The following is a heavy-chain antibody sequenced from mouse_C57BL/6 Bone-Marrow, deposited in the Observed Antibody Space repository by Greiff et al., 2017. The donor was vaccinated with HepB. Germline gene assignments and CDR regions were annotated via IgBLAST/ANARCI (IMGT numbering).Heavy chain of an antibody. D-gene: IGHD1-1*01. Sequence: QVQLQQSGPELVKPGASVKISCKASGYAFSSSWMNWVKQRPGKGLEWIGRIYPGDGDTNYNGKFKGKATLTADKSSSTAYMQLSSLTSEDSAVYFCAREGSDYYDGSLYYFDYWGQGTTLTVSS. CDR2: IYPGDGDT. CDR3: AREGSDYYDGSLYYFDY. J-gene: IGHJ2*01. V-gene: IGHV1-82*01. CDR1: GYAFSSSW.